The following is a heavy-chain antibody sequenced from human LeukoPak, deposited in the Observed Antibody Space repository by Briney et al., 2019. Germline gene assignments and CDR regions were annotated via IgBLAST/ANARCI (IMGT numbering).Heavy chain of an antibody. V-gene: IGHV3-7*01. CDR2: IKQDGSEK. Sequence: GGSLRLSCAASGFTFSSYWMSWVHQAPGKGLEWVANIKQDGSEKYYVDSVKGRFTISRDNAKNSLYLQMNSLRAEDTAVYYCASEGLYCSSTSCQAYWGQGTLVTVSS. J-gene: IGHJ4*02. CDR3: ASEGLYCSSTSCQAY. D-gene: IGHD2-2*01. CDR1: GFTFSSYW.